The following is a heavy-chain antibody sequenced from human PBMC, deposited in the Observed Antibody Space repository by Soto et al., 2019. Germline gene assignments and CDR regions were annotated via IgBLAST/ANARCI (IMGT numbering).Heavy chain of an antibody. D-gene: IGHD3-3*01. CDR2: MNPNSGNT. CDR3: ARGRGGFWSGFYYYMDV. Sequence: EASVKVSCKASGYTFTSYDINWVRQATGQGLEWMGWMNPNSGNTGYAQKFQGRVTMTRNTSISTAYMELSSLRSEDTAVYYCARGRGGFWSGFYYYMDVWGKGTTVTVSS. CDR1: GYTFTSYD. J-gene: IGHJ6*03. V-gene: IGHV1-8*01.